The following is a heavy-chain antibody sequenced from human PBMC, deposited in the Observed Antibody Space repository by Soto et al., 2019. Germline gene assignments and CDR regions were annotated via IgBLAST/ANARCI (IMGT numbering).Heavy chain of an antibody. D-gene: IGHD6-6*01. Sequence: SETLSLTCTVIGGSIRSPNFSWSWIRQHPGKGPEWIGNIYYNGTTTYSPSLESRLTISLDPSKNQFSLTLKSVTAADTAVYYCTRGSSIAGLYYGMDVWGQGTTVT. CDR1: GGSIRSPNFS. V-gene: IGHV4-31*03. J-gene: IGHJ6*02. CDR2: IYYNGTT. CDR3: TRGSSIAGLYYGMDV.